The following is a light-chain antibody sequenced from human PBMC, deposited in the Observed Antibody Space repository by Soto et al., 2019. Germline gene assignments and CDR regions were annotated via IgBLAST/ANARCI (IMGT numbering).Light chain of an antibody. J-gene: IGKJ4*01. CDR1: QSISSY. CDR3: PQSPSSPHT. CDR2: AAS. V-gene: IGKV1-39*01. Sequence: DIRMTLSPSSLSASVGDRVTITCRASQSISSYLNWYQQKPGKAPKLLIYAASSLQSGVPSRFSGSGSGTDFTLTIGSLQPEDFAPYCCPQSPSSPHTSGGGTKPDIK.